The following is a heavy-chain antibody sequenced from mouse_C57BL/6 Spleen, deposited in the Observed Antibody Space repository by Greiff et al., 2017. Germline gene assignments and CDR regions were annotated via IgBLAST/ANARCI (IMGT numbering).Heavy chain of an antibody. J-gene: IGHJ2*01. V-gene: IGHV6-6*01. CDR3: TLGVEAYYFDY. Sequence: EVMLVESGGGLVQPGGSMKLSCAASGFTFSDAWMDWVRQSPEKGLEWVAEIRNKANNHATYYAESVKGRFTISRDDSKSSVYLQMNSLRAEDTGIYYCTLGVEAYYFDYWGQGTTLTVSS. CDR1: GFTFSDAW. CDR2: IRNKANNHAT. D-gene: IGHD4-1*01.